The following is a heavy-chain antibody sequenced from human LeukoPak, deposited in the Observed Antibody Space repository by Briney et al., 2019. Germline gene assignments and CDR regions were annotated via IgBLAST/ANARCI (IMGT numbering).Heavy chain of an antibody. V-gene: IGHV3-7*04. J-gene: IGHJ4*02. D-gene: IGHD3-22*01. CDR3: ARRGAAYYDRSGYIVGRFDY. Sequence: GGSLRLSRAASGFTFSSYWMSWVRQAPGKGLEWVANIKQDGSEIYYVDSVKGRFTISRDNAKNSLYLQMTSLRAEDTAVYYCARRGAAYYDRSGYIVGRFDYWGQGTLVTVSS. CDR2: IKQDGSEI. CDR1: GFTFSSYW.